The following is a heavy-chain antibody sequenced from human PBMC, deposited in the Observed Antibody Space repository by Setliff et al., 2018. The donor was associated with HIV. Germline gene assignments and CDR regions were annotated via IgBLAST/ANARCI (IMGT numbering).Heavy chain of an antibody. Sequence: ASVKVSCKASGYTFTGHYLHWVRQAPGQGLEWMGRINPNSGGTNYAQKFQGRVTMTRDTSISTAYMELSRLRSDDTAVYYCARGDYDFWSGYERDWLDPWGQGTLVTVSS. CDR1: GYTFTGHY. CDR2: INPNSGGT. CDR3: ARGDYDFWSGYERDWLDP. D-gene: IGHD3-3*01. V-gene: IGHV1-2*06. J-gene: IGHJ5*02.